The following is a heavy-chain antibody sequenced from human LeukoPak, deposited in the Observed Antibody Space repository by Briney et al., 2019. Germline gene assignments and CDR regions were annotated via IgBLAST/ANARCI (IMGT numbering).Heavy chain of an antibody. J-gene: IGHJ4*02. CDR3: AREYSSGWVFYY. CDR1: GRSISSYY. CDR2: IYTSGST. Sequence: SETLSLTCTVSGRSISSYYRRCIRQPAGKGLEWIGRIYTSGSTNYNPSLKTRVTMSVDTSKNQFSLKLSSVTAADTAVYYCAREYSSGWVFYYWDQETLVTVSS. D-gene: IGHD6-19*01. V-gene: IGHV4-4*07.